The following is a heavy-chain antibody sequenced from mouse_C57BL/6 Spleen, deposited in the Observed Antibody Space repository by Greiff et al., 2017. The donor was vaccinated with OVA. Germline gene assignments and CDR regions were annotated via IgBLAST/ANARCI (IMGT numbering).Heavy chain of an antibody. J-gene: IGHJ2*01. CDR3: ERKGGRFDD. Sequence: QVQLQQPGAELVRPGSSVKLSCKASGYTFTSYWMHWVKQRPIQGLEWIGNIDPSDSDTHSNKKFKDKATLTVDKSSSTAYMQLSSLKSEDSAVYYCERKGGRFDDWGQGTTRTVSS. CDR2: IDPSDSDT. CDR1: GYTFTSYW. V-gene: IGHV1-52*01.